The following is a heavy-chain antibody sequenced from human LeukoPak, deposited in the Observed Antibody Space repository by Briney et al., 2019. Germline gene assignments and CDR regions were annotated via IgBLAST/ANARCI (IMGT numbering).Heavy chain of an antibody. CDR3: AREPGAYCSTTSCSF. Sequence: GGSLRLSCAASGFTFSSYWMSWVRQAPGKGLEWVANIKQDGSEKYYVDSVKGRFTISRDNAKNSLYLQMNSLRAEDTAMYYCAREPGAYCSTTSCSFWGQGTLVTVSS. D-gene: IGHD2-2*01. CDR2: IKQDGSEK. J-gene: IGHJ4*02. V-gene: IGHV3-7*01. CDR1: GFTFSSYW.